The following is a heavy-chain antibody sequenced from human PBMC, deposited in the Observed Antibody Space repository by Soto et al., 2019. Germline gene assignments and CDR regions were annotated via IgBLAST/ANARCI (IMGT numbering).Heavy chain of an antibody. D-gene: IGHD4-17*01. CDR2: IYYSGST. CDR1: GGSISSYY. J-gene: IGHJ3*02. CDR3: ARTGEDYGDPVGAFDI. Sequence: SETLSLTCTVSGGSISSYYWSWIRQPPGKGLEWIGYIYYSGSTNYNPSLKSRVTISVDTSKNQFSLKLSSVTAADTAVYYCARTGEDYGDPVGAFDIWGQGTMVTVSS. V-gene: IGHV4-59*01.